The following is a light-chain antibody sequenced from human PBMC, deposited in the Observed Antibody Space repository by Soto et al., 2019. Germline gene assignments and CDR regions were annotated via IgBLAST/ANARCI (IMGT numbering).Light chain of an antibody. CDR2: GSS. J-gene: IGKJ2*01. CDR1: QSVSSNY. CDR3: KQYGGSPPGYT. Sequence: EIVLTQSPGTLSLSPGERATLSCRASQSVSSNYLAWYQQKPGHAPRLLIYGSSSRLTGIPDRFSGSRDGTVFTIIIRTLGAEDSAVYYCKQYGGSPPGYTLGRGTRPEI. V-gene: IGKV3-20*01.